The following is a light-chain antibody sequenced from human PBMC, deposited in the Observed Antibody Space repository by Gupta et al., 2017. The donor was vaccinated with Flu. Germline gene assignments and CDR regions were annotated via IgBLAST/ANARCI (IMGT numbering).Light chain of an antibody. CDR2: AVT. J-gene: IGLJ3*02. Sequence: SGDVGVYNYVSWYQHHPGKVPKLIIYAVTERPSGVPARFSGSKSGNTASLTVSGLQAEDEADYFCSSDGGSDNLWVFGGGTKLTVL. V-gene: IGLV2-8*01. CDR1: SGDVGVYNY. CDR3: SSDGGSDNLWV.